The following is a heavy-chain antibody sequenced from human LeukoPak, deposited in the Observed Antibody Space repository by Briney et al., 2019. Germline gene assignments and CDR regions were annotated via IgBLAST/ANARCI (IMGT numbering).Heavy chain of an antibody. CDR2: INVVNGAI. D-gene: IGHD4-23*01. CDR3: VRDGNRVYDMDV. Sequence: GGSLRLSCATSGFTLRYYQMNWVRQAPGKGLEWVSYINVVNGAIYYADSVKGRFTTSGDIATNSVYLQMNSLRAEDTALYYCVRDGNRVYDMDVWGQGTAVTVSS. CDR1: GFTLRYYQ. J-gene: IGHJ6*02. V-gene: IGHV3-48*01.